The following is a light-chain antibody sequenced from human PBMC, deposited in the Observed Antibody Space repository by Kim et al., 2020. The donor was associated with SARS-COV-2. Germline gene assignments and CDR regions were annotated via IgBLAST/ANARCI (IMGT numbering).Light chain of an antibody. Sequence: GQSITISCTGTSSDVGGYNYVSWYQQHPGKAPKLMIYDVSNRPSGVSNRFSGSKSGNTASLTISGIQAEDEADYYCSSYTSSSTLVFGGGTQLTVL. CDR2: DVS. J-gene: IGLJ3*02. CDR3: SSYTSSSTLV. V-gene: IGLV2-14*03. CDR1: SSDVGGYNY.